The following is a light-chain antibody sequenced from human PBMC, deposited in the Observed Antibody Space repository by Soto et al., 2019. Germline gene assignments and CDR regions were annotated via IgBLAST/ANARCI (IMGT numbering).Light chain of an antibody. CDR2: WAS. Sequence: DIVMTQSPDSLTVSLGERATINCKSSQSVLYNSNNKNYLAWYQQKPGQPPKLVIYWASTRESGVPDRFSGSGSGTDFTLTISSLQAEDVAVYYCQQYNNWPPLTFGGGTKVEIK. CDR3: QQYNNWPPLT. V-gene: IGKV4-1*01. CDR1: QSVLYNSNNKNY. J-gene: IGKJ4*01.